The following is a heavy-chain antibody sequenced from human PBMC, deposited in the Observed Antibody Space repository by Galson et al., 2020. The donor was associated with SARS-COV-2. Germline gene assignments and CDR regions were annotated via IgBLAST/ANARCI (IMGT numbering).Heavy chain of an antibody. CDR3: ASGSGYYGSGYYYPFDY. D-gene: IGHD3-10*01. V-gene: IGHV4-61*01. CDR1: GGSVSNENYY. Sequence: ASETLSLTCTVSGGSVSNENYYWSWIRQPPGKGLEWIGHMYYGGITNYNPSLRSRVTTSFDTSKNQFSLHLSSVTAADTAVYYCASGSGYYGSGYYYPFDYWGQGTLVTVSS. J-gene: IGHJ4*02. CDR2: MYYGGIT.